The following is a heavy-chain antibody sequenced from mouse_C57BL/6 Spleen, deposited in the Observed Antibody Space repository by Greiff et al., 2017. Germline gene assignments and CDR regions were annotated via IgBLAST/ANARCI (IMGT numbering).Heavy chain of an antibody. D-gene: IGHD2-5*01. CDR3: ARRTVTTFFDY. J-gene: IGHJ2*01. Sequence: EVKLQESGGGLVKPGGSLKLSCAASGFTFSSYAMSWVRQTPEKRLEWVATISDGGSYTYYPDNVKGRFTISRDNAKNNLYLQMSHLKSEDTAMYYCARRTVTTFFDYWGQGTTLTVSS. CDR1: GFTFSSYA. CDR2: ISDGGSYT. V-gene: IGHV5-4*03.